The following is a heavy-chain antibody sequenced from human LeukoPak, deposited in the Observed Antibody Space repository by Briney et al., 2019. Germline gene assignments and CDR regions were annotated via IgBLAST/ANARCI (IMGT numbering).Heavy chain of an antibody. CDR3: TTAPIGFTMVRGLLITDF. Sequence: GGSLRLSCAVSGFTFSNAWMSWVRQAPGKGLEWVGRIKSKTDGGTTDYAAPVKGRFTISRDDSKNTLYLQMNSLKTEDTAVYYCTTAPIGFTMVRGLLITDFWGQGTLVTVSS. J-gene: IGHJ4*02. CDR1: GFTFSNAW. D-gene: IGHD3-10*01. CDR2: IKSKTDGGTT. V-gene: IGHV3-15*01.